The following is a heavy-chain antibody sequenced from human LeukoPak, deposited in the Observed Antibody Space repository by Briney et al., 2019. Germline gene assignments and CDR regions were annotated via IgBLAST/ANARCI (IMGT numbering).Heavy chain of an antibody. CDR2: IYYSGST. CDR3: ARLYYYGSGSDFDY. D-gene: IGHD3-10*01. V-gene: IGHV4-59*08. Sequence: SETLSLTCTVSGGSFSSYYWSWIRQPPGKGLEWIGYIYYSGSTNYNPSLKSRVTISVDTSKNQFSLKLSSVTAADTAVYYCARLYYYGSGSDFDYWGQGTLVTVSS. CDR1: GGSFSSYY. J-gene: IGHJ4*02.